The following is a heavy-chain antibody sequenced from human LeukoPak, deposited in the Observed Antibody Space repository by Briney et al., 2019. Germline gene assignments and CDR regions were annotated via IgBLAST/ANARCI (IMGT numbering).Heavy chain of an antibody. CDR2: IIPSDGFT. Sequence: ASVKVSCKASGYTFSSHYIHWVRQAPGQGLEWMGMIIPSDGFTSYAQKFQGRVTMTRDMSTSTVYMELSSLRSDDTAVYYCARVLGGRVPAGNWNYVTDEGNWFDPWGQGTLVTVSS. CDR1: GYTFSSHY. J-gene: IGHJ5*02. V-gene: IGHV1-46*01. CDR3: ARVLGGRVPAGNWNYVTDEGNWFDP. D-gene: IGHD1-7*01.